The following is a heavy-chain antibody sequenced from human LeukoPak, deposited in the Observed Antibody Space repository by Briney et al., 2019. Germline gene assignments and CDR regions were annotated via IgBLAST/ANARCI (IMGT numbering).Heavy chain of an antibody. D-gene: IGHD5-12*01. J-gene: IGHJ4*02. CDR1: GYTFTSHY. CDR2: INPTGGST. V-gene: IGHV1-46*01. CDR3: ARESLKESSGYDLDY. Sequence: ASVKVSCKASGYTFTSHYMHWVRQAPEKGLERMGIINPTGGSTSYAQKFQGRVTITRDTSASTAYMELSSLRSEDMAVYYCARESLKESSGYDLDYWGQGTLVTVSS.